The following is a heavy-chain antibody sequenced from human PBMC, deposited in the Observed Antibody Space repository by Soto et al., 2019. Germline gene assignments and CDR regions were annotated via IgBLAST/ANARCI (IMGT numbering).Heavy chain of an antibody. D-gene: IGHD3-10*01. V-gene: IGHV4-4*07. J-gene: IGHJ5*02. CDR3: ARDVMVRGPRSWFDP. CDR2: IYTSGST. Sequence: SETLSLTCTVSGGSISSYYWSWIRQPAGKGLEWIGRIYTSGSTNYNPSLKSRVTMSVDTSKNQFSLKLSSVTAADTAVYYCARDVMVRGPRSWFDPWGQGTLVTVSS. CDR1: GGSISSYY.